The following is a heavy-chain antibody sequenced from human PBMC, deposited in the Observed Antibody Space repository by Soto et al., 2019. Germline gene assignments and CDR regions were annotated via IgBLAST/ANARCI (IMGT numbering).Heavy chain of an antibody. V-gene: IGHV1-18*01. J-gene: IGHJ4*02. Sequence: QVELVQSGAEVKKPGASVKVSCKASGYTFISQGTSWVRQAPGQGLEWMGWISAYNGNTNYAQKLQGRVTMTTDTSTSTAYMELRSLRSDDTAVYYCARVSLDGSGWYHFDYWGQGTLVTVSS. CDR1: GYTFISQG. CDR3: ARVSLDGSGWYHFDY. D-gene: IGHD6-19*01. CDR2: ISAYNGNT.